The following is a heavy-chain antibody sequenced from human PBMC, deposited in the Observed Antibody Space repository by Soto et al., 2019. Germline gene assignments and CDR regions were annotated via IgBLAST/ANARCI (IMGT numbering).Heavy chain of an antibody. D-gene: IGHD3-10*01. CDR2: INHSGST. CDR3: ARRVRDYGSGSYYNQAPTLRFDP. CDR1: GECLSRWY. J-gene: IGHJ5*02. V-gene: IGHV4-34*01. Sequence: LRIRPPARGVGGECLSRWYRFWNKHTTGKGPERLGEINHSGSTNYNPSLKSRVTISVDTSKNQFSLKLSSVTAADTAVYYCARRVRDYGSGSYYNQAPTLRFDPWGQGTLVTVSS.